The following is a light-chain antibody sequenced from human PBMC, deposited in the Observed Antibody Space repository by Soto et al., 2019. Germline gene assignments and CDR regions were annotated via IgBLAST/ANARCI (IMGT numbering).Light chain of an antibody. CDR3: QQYNNWPLHT. Sequence: TVMTQSPATLSVSPGERVTLSCRASQSVGTNLAWYQQRPGQAPRLLIYGPSTRATGVPARFSGSGSGTEFTLTISSLQSEDLGVYYCQQYNNWPLHTFGQGTTLEIK. V-gene: IGKV3-15*01. CDR2: GPS. J-gene: IGKJ2*01. CDR1: QSVGTN.